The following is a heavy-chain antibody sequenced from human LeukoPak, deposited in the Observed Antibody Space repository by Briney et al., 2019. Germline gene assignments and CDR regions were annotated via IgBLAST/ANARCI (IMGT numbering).Heavy chain of an antibody. Sequence: GGSLRLSCAASGFTFSSYGMHWVRQAPGKGLEWVAFIRYDGSNKYYADSVKGRFTISRDNSKNALYLQMNSLRAEDTAVYYCAKGLEGYYYYYYMDVWGKGTTVTVSS. CDR2: IRYDGSNK. J-gene: IGHJ6*03. CDR1: GFTFSSYG. V-gene: IGHV3-30*02. D-gene: IGHD5-12*01. CDR3: AKGLEGYYYYYYMDV.